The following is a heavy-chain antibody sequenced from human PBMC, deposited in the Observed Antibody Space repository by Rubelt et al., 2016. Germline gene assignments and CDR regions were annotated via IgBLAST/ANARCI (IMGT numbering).Heavy chain of an antibody. J-gene: IGHJ4*02. CDR1: SYY. CDR2: IYSSGST. CDR3: ARHVDGSGSYFGNFDY. D-gene: IGHD3-10*01. Sequence: SYYWGWIRQPPGKGLEWIGSIYSSGSTYYNPSLKSRVTISVDTSKNQFSLKLSSVTAADTAVYYCARHVDGSGSYFGNFDYWGQGTLVTVSS. V-gene: IGHV4-39*01.